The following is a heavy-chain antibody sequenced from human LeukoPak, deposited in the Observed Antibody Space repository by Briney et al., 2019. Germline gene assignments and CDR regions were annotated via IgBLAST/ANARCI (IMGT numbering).Heavy chain of an antibody. Sequence: KSSETLSLTCTVSGGSISSYYWSWIRQPPGKGLEWIGYIYYSGSTYCNPSLKSRVTISVDTSKNQFSLKLSSVTAADTAVYYCARERSDIDAFDIWGQGTMVTVSS. CDR1: GGSISSYY. J-gene: IGHJ3*02. CDR2: IYYSGST. V-gene: IGHV4-59*12. CDR3: ARERSDIDAFDI.